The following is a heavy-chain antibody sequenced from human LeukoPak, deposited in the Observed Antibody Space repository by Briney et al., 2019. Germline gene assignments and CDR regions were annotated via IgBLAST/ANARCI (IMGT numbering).Heavy chain of an antibody. CDR1: GFTFSSYG. J-gene: IGHJ4*02. CDR3: ARDLAGDYFDY. V-gene: IGHV3-33*01. D-gene: IGHD2-15*01. Sequence: GRSLRLSCAASGFTFSSYGMHWVRQAPGKGLEWVAVIWYDGSNKYYADSVKGRFTISRDNSKNTLYLQMNSLRAEDTAVYYCARDLAGDYFDYWGQGTLVTVSS. CDR2: IWYDGSNK.